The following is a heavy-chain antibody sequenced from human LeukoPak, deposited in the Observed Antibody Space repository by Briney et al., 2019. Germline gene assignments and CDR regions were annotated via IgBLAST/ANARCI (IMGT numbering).Heavy chain of an antibody. CDR3: ARESDTAMVGGNWFDP. V-gene: IGHV4-59*11. J-gene: IGHJ5*02. Sequence: SETLSFTCTVSGGSISSHYWSWIRQPPGKGLEWIGYIYYSGSTNYNPSLKSRVTISVDTSKNQFSLKLSSVTAADTAVYYCARESDTAMVGGNWFDPWGQGTLVTVSS. D-gene: IGHD5-18*01. CDR2: IYYSGST. CDR1: GGSISSHY.